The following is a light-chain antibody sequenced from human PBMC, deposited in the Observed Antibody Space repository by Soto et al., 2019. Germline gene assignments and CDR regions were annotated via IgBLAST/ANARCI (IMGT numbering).Light chain of an antibody. CDR3: QQYDSSPQA. CDR2: GAS. Sequence: EIVLTQSPGTLSLSPWERATLSCRASQSVSSSYLAWYQQKPGQAPRLLIYGASSRATGIPDRFSGSGSGTDFTLTISGLEPEDFAVYFCQQYDSSPQAFGLGTKVDIK. CDR1: QSVSSSY. J-gene: IGKJ1*01. V-gene: IGKV3-20*01.